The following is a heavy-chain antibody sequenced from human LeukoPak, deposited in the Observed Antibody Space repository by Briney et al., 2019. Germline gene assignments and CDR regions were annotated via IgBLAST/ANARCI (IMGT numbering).Heavy chain of an antibody. CDR2: IYVSGSS. V-gene: IGHV4-61*02. J-gene: IGHJ4*02. CDR1: GGSISSGSYY. Sequence: PSETLSLTCTVSGGSISSGSYYWSWIRQPAGKGLGWIGRIYVSGSSVYNPSLKSRVTISVDTSKNQLSLRLKSVTAADTAVYYCARDDVDTPPFDYLGQGTLVTVTS. D-gene: IGHD5-18*01. CDR3: ARDDVDTPPFDY.